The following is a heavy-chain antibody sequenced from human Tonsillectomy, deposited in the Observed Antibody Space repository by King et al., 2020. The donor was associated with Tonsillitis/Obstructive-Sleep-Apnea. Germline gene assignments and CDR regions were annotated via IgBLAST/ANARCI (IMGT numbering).Heavy chain of an antibody. CDR3: ARVAVRYDYVWGSYRYSTFDY. CDR1: GGSFSGYY. J-gene: IGHJ4*02. V-gene: IGHV4-34*01. Sequence: VQLPQWGAGLLKPSETLSLTCAVYGGSFSGYYWSWIRQPPGKGLEWIGEINHSGSTNYNPSLKSRVTISLDTSKNQFSLKLSSVTAADTAVYYCARVAVRYDYVWGSYRYSTFDYWGQGTLVTVSS. CDR2: INHSGST. D-gene: IGHD3-16*02.